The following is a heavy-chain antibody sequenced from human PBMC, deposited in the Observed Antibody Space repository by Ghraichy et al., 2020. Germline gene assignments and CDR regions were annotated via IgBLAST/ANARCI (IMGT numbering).Heavy chain of an antibody. CDR3: ARGRVNDSSGRYYGMDV. J-gene: IGHJ6*02. D-gene: IGHD6-19*01. CDR2: INHSGST. Sequence: SQTLSLTCAVYGGSLSGYHWSWIRQPPGKGLEWIGEINHSGSTNYNPSLKSRVTISVDTSKNQFSLKLSSVTAADTAVYYCARGRVNDSSGRYYGMDVWGQGTTVTVSS. V-gene: IGHV4-34*01. CDR1: GGSLSGYH.